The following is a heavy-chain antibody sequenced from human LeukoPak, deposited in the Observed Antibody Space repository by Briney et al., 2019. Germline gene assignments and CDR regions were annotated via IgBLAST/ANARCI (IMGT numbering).Heavy chain of an antibody. D-gene: IGHD4/OR15-4a*01. CDR2: ISYDGSNK. Sequence: GGSLRLSCAASGFTFSSYAMHWVRQAPGKGLEWVAVISYDGSNKYYADSVKGRFTISRDNSKNTLYLQMNSLRADDTAVYYCAKDPTHFRVWDDYDTNILSHWGQGALVTVSS. J-gene: IGHJ4*02. CDR1: GFTFSSYA. CDR3: AKDPTHFRVWDDYDTNILSH. V-gene: IGHV3-30*04.